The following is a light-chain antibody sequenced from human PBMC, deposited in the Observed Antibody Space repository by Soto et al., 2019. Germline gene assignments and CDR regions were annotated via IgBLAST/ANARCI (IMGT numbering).Light chain of an antibody. Sequence: DIQMTQSPSTLSASVGDTVTITCRASQSISAWLAWYQRKPGKAPKLLIYKASSLESGVPSRFSGSGSGTEFTLTISSLQPDDFATYYCQQYNNYGSWTFGQGTKVDIK. CDR2: KAS. V-gene: IGKV1-5*03. J-gene: IGKJ1*01. CDR3: QQYNNYGSWT. CDR1: QSISAW.